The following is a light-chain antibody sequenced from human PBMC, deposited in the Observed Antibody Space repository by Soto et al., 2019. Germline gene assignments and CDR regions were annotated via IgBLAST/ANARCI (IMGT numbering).Light chain of an antibody. CDR2: GAS. CDR1: QSVSSS. J-gene: IGKJ5*01. Sequence: EIVMTQSPATLSLSPGERATLSCRASQSVSSSLAWYQQKPGQAPRLLIYGASSRATGIPDRLSGSGSGTDFTLTISRLEPEDFAVYYCQKYRMSPNTFGQGTRREIK. CDR3: QKYRMSPNT. V-gene: IGKV3-20*01.